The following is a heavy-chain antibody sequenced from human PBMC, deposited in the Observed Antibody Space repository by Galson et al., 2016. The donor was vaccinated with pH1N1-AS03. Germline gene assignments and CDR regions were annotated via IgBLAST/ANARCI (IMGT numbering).Heavy chain of an antibody. D-gene: IGHD6-19*01. CDR3: ARGPSSAWHNFPY. CDR1: GFAFSDYT. V-gene: IGHV3-30-3*02. CDR2: TTYNGGNK. J-gene: IGHJ4*02. Sequence: SLRLSCAASGFAFSDYTMHWVRQAPGKGLEWMAVTTYNGGNKYYTDSVQGRFSISRDKSKNTLHLQMNSLRDEDTAVYFCARGPSSAWHNFPYWGLGALGVVST.